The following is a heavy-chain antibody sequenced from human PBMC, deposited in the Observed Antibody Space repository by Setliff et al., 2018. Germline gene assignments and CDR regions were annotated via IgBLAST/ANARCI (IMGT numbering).Heavy chain of an antibody. CDR1: GFSFSGYE. CDR2: IGSSGNTI. J-gene: IGHJ4*02. V-gene: IGHV3-48*03. CDR3: ARENGDYDLDY. Sequence: GESLKISCAASGFSFSGYEMSWVRQAPGKGLEWISYIGSSGNTIYYANSVKGRFTISRDNAKNSLFLQMNSLRAEDTAVYYCARENGDYDLDYWGQGALVTVSS. D-gene: IGHD4-17*01.